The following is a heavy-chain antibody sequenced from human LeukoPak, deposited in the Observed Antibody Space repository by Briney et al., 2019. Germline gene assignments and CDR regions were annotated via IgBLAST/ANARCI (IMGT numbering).Heavy chain of an antibody. CDR3: ARDLGGYSSVFDY. CDR2: ISSSSSYI. CDR1: GFTFSSYS. V-gene: IGHV3-21*01. J-gene: IGHJ4*02. Sequence: KPGGCLRLSCAASGFTFSSYSMNWVRQAPGKGLEWVSSISSSSSYIYYADSVKGRFTISRDNAKNSLYLQMNSLRAEDTAVYYCARDLGGYSSVFDYWGQGTLVTVSS. D-gene: IGHD5-18*01.